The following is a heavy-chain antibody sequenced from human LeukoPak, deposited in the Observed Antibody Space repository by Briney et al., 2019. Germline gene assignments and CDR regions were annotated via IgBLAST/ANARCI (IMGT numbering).Heavy chain of an antibody. V-gene: IGHV3-11*01. CDR2: ISGSSSNI. J-gene: IGHJ4*02. D-gene: IGHD3-16*01. CDR1: GFTFSDYY. CDR3: ARAYSYVPY. Sequence: VGSLRLSCAASGFTFSDYYMSWIRQAPGKGLEWVSYISGSSSNINYADSVKGRFTISRDNAKNSLDLQINILRAEDTAVYYCARAYSYVPYWGQGTLVTVSS.